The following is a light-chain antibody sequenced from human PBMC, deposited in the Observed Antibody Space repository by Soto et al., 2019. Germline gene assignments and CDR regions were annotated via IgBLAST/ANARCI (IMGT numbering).Light chain of an antibody. CDR2: DVN. J-gene: IGLJ1*01. CDR1: SSDVGSYNR. Sequence: QSALTQPPSVSGSPGQSVAISCTGTSSDVGSYNRVSWDQQPPGTAPKLMIYDVNNRPSGVPDRFSGSKSGNTASLTISGLQAEDEADDYCNSYTGSSTYVFGTGTKLTVL. V-gene: IGLV2-18*02. CDR3: NSYTGSSTYV.